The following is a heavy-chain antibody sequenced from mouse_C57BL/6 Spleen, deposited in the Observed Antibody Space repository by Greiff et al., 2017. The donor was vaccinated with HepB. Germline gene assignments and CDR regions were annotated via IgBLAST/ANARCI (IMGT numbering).Heavy chain of an antibody. J-gene: IGHJ1*03. CDR1: GYTFTSYW. CDR3: ARWLLLPWYFDV. CDR2: IYPGSGST. Sequence: VQLQQSGAELVKPGASVKMSCKASGYTFTSYWITWVKQRPGQGLEWIGDIYPGSGSTNYNEKFKSKATLTVDTSSSTAYMQLSSLTSEDSAVYYCARWLLLPWYFDVWGTGTTVTVSS. D-gene: IGHD1-1*01. V-gene: IGHV1-55*01.